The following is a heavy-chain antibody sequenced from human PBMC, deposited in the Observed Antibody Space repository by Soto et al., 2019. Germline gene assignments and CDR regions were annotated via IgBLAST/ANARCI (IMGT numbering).Heavy chain of an antibody. D-gene: IGHD3-10*01. CDR1: GFTFSSYA. V-gene: IGHV3-23*01. J-gene: IGHJ4*02. CDR2: ISGSGGST. CDR3: AKRVDYYGSGSYLFIFDY. Sequence: GGSLRLSCAASGFTFSSYAMSWVRQAPGKGLEWVSAISGSGGSTYYADSVKGRFTISRVNSKNTLYLQMNSLRAADTAVYYCAKRVDYYGSGSYLFIFDYWGQGTLVTVSS.